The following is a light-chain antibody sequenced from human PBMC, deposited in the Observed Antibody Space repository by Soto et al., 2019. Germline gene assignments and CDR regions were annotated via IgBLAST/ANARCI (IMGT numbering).Light chain of an antibody. Sequence: QSVLTQPPSVSGAPGQTVTISCTGSSSNIGARYEVHWYQQLPGTAPKLLIYEDIKRPSGIPDRFSGSKSGASASLAITGFLSEDEAEYYCQSYDSSLSGVVFGGGTKLTVL. J-gene: IGLJ2*01. CDR2: EDI. CDR3: QSYDSSLSGVV. CDR1: SSNIGARYE. V-gene: IGLV1-40*01.